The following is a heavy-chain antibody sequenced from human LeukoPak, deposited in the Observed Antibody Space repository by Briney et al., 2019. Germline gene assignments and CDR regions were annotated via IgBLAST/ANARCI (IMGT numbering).Heavy chain of an antibody. CDR1: GFTFSNYA. CDR3: AKDVNMWPRTADY. D-gene: IGHD2-21*01. V-gene: IGHV3-23*01. J-gene: IGHJ4*02. CDR2: ISGGGGTT. Sequence: GGSLRLSCAASGFTFSNYAMSWVRQAPGKGLEWVSVISGGGGTTYYADSVKGRFTISRDNSKNTLYLQMNSLRAEDTAVYYCAKDVNMWPRTADYWGQGTLVTVSS.